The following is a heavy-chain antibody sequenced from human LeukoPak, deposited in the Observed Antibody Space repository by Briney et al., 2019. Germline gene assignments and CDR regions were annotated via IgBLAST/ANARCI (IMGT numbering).Heavy chain of an antibody. V-gene: IGHV4-31*03. CDR2: IYYSGST. CDR1: GGSISSGGYY. CDR3: ARDPHIENYFGTNTGLRDF. D-gene: IGHD1-14*01. Sequence: SETLSLTCTVSGGSISSGGYYWSWIRQHPGKGLEWIGYIYYSGSTYYNPSLKSRVTISVDTSKNQFSLKLSSVTAADTAVYYCARDPHIENYFGTNTGLRDFWGQGTLVTVSS. J-gene: IGHJ4*02.